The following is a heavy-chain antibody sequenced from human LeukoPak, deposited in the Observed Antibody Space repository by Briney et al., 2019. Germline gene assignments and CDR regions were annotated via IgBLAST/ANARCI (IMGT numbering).Heavy chain of an antibody. CDR2: IKTDGSET. CDR1: GFNFRDHW. D-gene: IGHD6-19*01. V-gene: IGHV3-7*03. CDR3: VKNNGWFHLAQ. Sequence: GGSLRLSCAASGFNFRDHWMDWVRQAPGKGLEWVGHIKTDGSETYYLDSLRGRFNISRDNTNNALYLQMNSLRVEDTAAYYCVKNNGWFHLAQWGQGTLVTVSS. J-gene: IGHJ4*02.